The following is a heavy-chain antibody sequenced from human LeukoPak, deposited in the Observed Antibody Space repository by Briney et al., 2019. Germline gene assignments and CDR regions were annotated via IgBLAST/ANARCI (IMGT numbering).Heavy chain of an antibody. D-gene: IGHD5/OR15-5a*01. Sequence: GGPLRLSWAAPGFTSKKNYLHWVRQPPGKGLVWVSRTNIDGRYTSYADSVKGRFTMSRDNAKNTLCLQMDSLRAEDTAVYYCVRDMSTADLDHWGLGTLVTVFS. CDR3: VRDMSTADLDH. V-gene: IGHV3-74*01. J-gene: IGHJ4*02. CDR2: TNIDGRYT. CDR1: GFTSKKNY.